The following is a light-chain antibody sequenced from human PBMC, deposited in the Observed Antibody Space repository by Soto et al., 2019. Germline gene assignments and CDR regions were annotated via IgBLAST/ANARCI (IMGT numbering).Light chain of an antibody. CDR3: RSYTGSSTIYV. Sequence: QSALTQPPSVSGTPGQSITISCTGTSSDIGGYDYVSWYQQHPGKVPKLMIFEVSNRPSGGSYRCSVSKYGKTASLPIYGLKDEDEADYYCRSYTGSSTIYVFGTGGKVTVL. J-gene: IGLJ1*01. CDR2: EVS. CDR1: SSDIGGYDY. V-gene: IGLV2-14*01.